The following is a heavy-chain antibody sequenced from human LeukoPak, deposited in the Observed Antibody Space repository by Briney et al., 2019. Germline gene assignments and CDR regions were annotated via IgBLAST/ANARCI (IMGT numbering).Heavy chain of an antibody. J-gene: IGHJ4*02. CDR3: AKVVQCTASNGTGLDY. Sequence: GGSLRLSCVASGFTFSNYGMHWFRQAPGKGLDWVAVIWYDGSYKYYADSVKGRFTISRENPKNTLYLQMNSLRAEDTGIYYCAKVVQCTASNGTGLDYWGQGTLVTVSS. D-gene: IGHD3-10*01. V-gene: IGHV3-33*06. CDR2: IWYDGSYK. CDR1: GFTFSNYG.